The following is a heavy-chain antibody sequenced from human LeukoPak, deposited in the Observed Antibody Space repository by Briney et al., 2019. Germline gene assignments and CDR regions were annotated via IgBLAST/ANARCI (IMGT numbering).Heavy chain of an antibody. CDR3: ARDHDQLNNRNYGGAWFDP. CDR2: INPSGGST. CDR1: GYTFTSYY. Sequence: ASVKVSCKASGYTFTSYYMHWVRQAPGQGLEWMGIINPSGGSTSYAQKFLGRVTMTRDMSTSTVYMELSSLRSEDTAVYYCARDHDQLNNRNYGGAWFDPWGQGTLVTVSS. J-gene: IGHJ5*02. V-gene: IGHV1-46*01. D-gene: IGHD1-7*01.